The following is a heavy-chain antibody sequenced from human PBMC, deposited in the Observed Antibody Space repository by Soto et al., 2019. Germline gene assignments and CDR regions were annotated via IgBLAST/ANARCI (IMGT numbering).Heavy chain of an antibody. CDR1: GFTFSSYS. CDR3: AREGYYYYYGMDV. J-gene: IGHJ6*02. V-gene: IGHV3-48*01. Sequence: GSLRLSCAASGFTFSSYSMNWVRQAPGKGLEWVSYISSSSSTIYYADSVKGRFTISRDNAKNSLYLQMNSLRAEDTAVYYCAREGYYYYYGMDVWGQGTTVTVS. CDR2: ISSSSSTI.